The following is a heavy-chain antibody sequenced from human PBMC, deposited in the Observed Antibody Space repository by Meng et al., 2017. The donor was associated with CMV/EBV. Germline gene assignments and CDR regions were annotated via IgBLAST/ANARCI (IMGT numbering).Heavy chain of an antibody. D-gene: IGHD2-2*01. J-gene: IGHJ5*02. Sequence: SVKVSCKASGGTFSSYAISWVRQAPGQGLEWMGGIIPIFGTANYAQKFQGRVTITTDESTSTAYMELSSLRSEDTAVYYCARTVAVPAAPEGWFDPWGQGTLVTVSS. V-gene: IGHV1-69*05. CDR3: ARTVAVPAAPEGWFDP. CDR1: GGTFSSYA. CDR2: IIPIFGTA.